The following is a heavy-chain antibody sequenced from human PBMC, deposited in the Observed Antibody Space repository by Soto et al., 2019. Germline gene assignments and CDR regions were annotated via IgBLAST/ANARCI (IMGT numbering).Heavy chain of an antibody. V-gene: IGHV1-18*01. J-gene: IGHJ6*03. CDR2: VSAYNGNT. CDR3: ARDPWNHDLDYYMDF. CDR1: GYTFVTHG. Sequence: QVQLVQSGTEVKEPGASVKVSCKTSGYTFVTHGITWVRQAHGQGLEWMGWVSAYNGNTNYAQKFQGRVTMTRDTSTATDYMEVRNLRSDDTAVYYCARDPWNHDLDYYMDFWGKGTTVTVSS. D-gene: IGHD1-1*01.